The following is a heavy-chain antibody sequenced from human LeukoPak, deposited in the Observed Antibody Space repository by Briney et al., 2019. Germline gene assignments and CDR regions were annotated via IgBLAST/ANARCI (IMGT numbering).Heavy chain of an antibody. CDR2: ICYSGST. D-gene: IGHD2-21*02. J-gene: IGHJ5*02. CDR1: GGSISSYY. CDR3: ARRGDLARFDP. V-gene: IGHV4-59*08. Sequence: PSETLSLTCTVSGGSISSYYWSWIRQPPGKGLEWIGYICYSGSTNYNPSLKSRVTISVDTSKNQFSLKLSSVTAADTAVYYCARRGDLARFDPWGQGTLVTVSS.